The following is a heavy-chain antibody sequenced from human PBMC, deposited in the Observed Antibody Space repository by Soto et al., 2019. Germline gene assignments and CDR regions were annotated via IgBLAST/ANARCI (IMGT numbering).Heavy chain of an antibody. CDR2: ISAYNGNT. V-gene: IGHV1-18*01. CDR3: ARDYRWYRRGYSDY. Sequence: ASVKVSCKASGYTFTSYGISWVRQAPGQGLEWMGWISAYNGNTNYAQKLQGGVTMTTDTSTSTAYMELRSLRSDDTDVYYCARDYRWYRRGYSDYWGQGALVTVSS. D-gene: IGHD2-8*02. CDR1: GYTFTSYG. J-gene: IGHJ4*02.